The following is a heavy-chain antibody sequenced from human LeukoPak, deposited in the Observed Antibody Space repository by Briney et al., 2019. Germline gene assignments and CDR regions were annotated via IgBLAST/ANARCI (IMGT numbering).Heavy chain of an antibody. J-gene: IGHJ1*01. Sequence: GGSLRLSCAASGFTFEVYAMHWVRHAPGKGLEWGSGISWNSGSIGYADSVKGRFTISRDNAKNALYLQMNSLRAEDTALYYCAKAHDYGGNSASFQHWGQGTLVTVSS. D-gene: IGHD4-23*01. CDR3: AKAHDYGGNSASFQH. CDR2: ISWNSGSI. CDR1: GFTFEVYA. V-gene: IGHV3-9*01.